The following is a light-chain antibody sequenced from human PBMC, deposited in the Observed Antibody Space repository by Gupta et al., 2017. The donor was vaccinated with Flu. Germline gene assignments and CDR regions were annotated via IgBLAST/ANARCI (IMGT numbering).Light chain of an antibody. J-gene: IGKJ1*01. CDR1: Y. CDR2: GAS. CDR3: QQYVSPPRT. Sequence: YLVWYQQKVGQAPRLLIYGASNRATGIPDRFSIRGSGTNFTLTISRLEAEDVAVYYCQQYVSPPRTFGQGTKVEIK. V-gene: IGKV3-20*01.